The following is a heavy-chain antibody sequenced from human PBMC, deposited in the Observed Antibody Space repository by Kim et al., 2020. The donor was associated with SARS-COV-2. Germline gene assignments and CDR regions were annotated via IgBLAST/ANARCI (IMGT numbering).Heavy chain of an antibody. D-gene: IGHD3-10*01. CDR3: ASSFALSGVRDY. Sequence: GGSLRLSCAASGFTFSSYSMNWVRQAPGKGLEWVSSISSSSSYIYYADSVKGRFTISRDNAKNSLYLQMNSLRAEDTAVYYCASSFALSGVRDYWGQGTLVTVSS. J-gene: IGHJ4*02. CDR1: GFTFSSYS. CDR2: ISSSSSYI. V-gene: IGHV3-21*01.